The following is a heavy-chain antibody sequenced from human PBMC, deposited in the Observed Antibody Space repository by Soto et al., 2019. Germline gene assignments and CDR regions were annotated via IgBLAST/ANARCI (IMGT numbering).Heavy chain of an antibody. V-gene: IGHV4-4*02. J-gene: IGHJ6*02. Sequence: SETLSLTCAVSGGSISSSNWWSWVRQPPGKGLEWIGEIYHSGSTNYNPSLKSRVTISVDKSKNQFSLKLSSVTAADTAVYYRASSYYDFWSGYYTDYCYYGMDVWGQGTTVTVSS. CDR3: ASSYYDFWSGYYTDYCYYGMDV. CDR1: GGSISSSNW. CDR2: IYHSGST. D-gene: IGHD3-3*01.